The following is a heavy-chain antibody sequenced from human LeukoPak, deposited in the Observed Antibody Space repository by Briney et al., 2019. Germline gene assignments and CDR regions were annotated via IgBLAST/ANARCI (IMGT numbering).Heavy chain of an antibody. V-gene: IGHV3-23*01. CDR2: ISGSGGST. CDR1: GFTFSSHA. CDR3: AKEAAYQPYNWFDP. Sequence: PGVSLALSCAASGFTFSSHAMSWVRQAPGKGLECVSAISGSGGSTYYADSVKGRLAISRDNSKNTLYLQMNSLRAEDTAVYYCAKEAAYQPYNWFDPWGQGTLVTVSS. D-gene: IGHD2-2*01. J-gene: IGHJ5*02.